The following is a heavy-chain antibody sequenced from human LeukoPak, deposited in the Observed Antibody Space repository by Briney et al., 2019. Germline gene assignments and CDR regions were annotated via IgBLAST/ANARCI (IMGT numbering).Heavy chain of an antibody. CDR2: ISAYNGNT. V-gene: IGHV1-18*01. CDR3: ARGSPPRRNYDSRGYYSYYFDY. D-gene: IGHD3-22*01. Sequence: ASVKVSCKASGYTFNTYGISWVRQAPGQGLEWMGWISAYNGNTNYAQKLQGRVTMTTDTSTSTAYMELRSLRSDDTAVYYCARGSPPRRNYDSRGYYSYYFDYWGQGTLVTVSS. J-gene: IGHJ4*02. CDR1: GYTFNTYG.